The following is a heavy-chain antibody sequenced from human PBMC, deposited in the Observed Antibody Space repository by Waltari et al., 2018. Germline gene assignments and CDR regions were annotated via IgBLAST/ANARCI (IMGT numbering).Heavy chain of an antibody. CDR2: LNKDGNKL. CDR3: ARDQMVTVTDDNWFDS. V-gene: IGHV3-7*01. CDR1: GSTFRSYW. D-gene: IGHD4-17*01. J-gene: IGHJ5*01. Sequence: EVHLVESGGGLVQPGGSLRLSWAASGSTFRSYWISGGRQAPGEGLEWVATLNKDGNKLYYVDSVEGRFTISRDNAKNSLYLQMNSLRAEDTAVYYCARDQMVTVTDDNWFDSWGQGNLVTVSS.